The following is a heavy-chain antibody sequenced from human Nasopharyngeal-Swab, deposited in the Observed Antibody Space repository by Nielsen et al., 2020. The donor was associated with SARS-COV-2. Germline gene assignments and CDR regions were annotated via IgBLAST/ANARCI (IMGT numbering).Heavy chain of an antibody. Sequence: GESLKIPCAASGFTLSSNHMSWVRQAPGKGLEWVSVINNVGDAYYADSVRGRFTISRDTSKNTLYLQMNSLRAEDTAEYYCAAFNGFDCWGQGTLVTVSS. CDR1: GFTLSSNH. CDR3: AAFNGFDC. V-gene: IGHV3-53*01. J-gene: IGHJ4*02. D-gene: IGHD2-8*01. CDR2: INNVGDA.